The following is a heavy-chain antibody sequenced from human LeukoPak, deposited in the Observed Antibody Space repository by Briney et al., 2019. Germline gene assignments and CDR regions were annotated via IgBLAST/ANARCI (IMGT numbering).Heavy chain of an antibody. Sequence: ASVKVSCKASGYTFTGYYMHWVRQAPGQGLEWMGWINPNSGGTNYAQKFQGRVTMTRDTSISTAYMELSRLRSDDTAVYYCARDLTMVRGVIITGAFDIRGQGTMVTVSS. CDR2: INPNSGGT. D-gene: IGHD3-10*01. J-gene: IGHJ3*02. CDR1: GYTFTGYY. CDR3: ARDLTMVRGVIITGAFDI. V-gene: IGHV1-2*02.